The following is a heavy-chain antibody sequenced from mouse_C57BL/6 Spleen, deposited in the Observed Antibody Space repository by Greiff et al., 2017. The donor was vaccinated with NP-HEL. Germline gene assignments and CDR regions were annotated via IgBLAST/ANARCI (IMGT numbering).Heavy chain of an antibody. CDR1: GYSFTGYY. CDR3: ARYLEGFAY. V-gene: IGHV1-42*01. D-gene: IGHD5-1*01. Sequence: EVQRVESGPELVKPGASVKISFPSSGYSFTGYYMNFLKQSPEKSLEWIGEINPSTGGTTYNQKFKAKATLTVDKSSSTAYMQLKSLTSEDSAVYYCARYLEGFAYWGQGTLVTVSA. J-gene: IGHJ3*01. CDR2: INPSTGGT.